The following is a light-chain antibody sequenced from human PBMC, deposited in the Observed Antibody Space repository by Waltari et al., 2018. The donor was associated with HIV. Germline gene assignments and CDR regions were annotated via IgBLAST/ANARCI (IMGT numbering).Light chain of an antibody. J-gene: IGLJ3*02. Sequence: QSALTQPASVSASPGQSITISCTGTSSDVCGCNYVSWYQQHPGKAPNLMFYDVTTRPSGVSNRFSGSKSGNTASLTISGLQAEDEADYYCCSYAGSGTWVFGGGTKLTVL. CDR3: CSYAGSGTWV. V-gene: IGLV2-23*02. CDR1: SSDVCGCNY. CDR2: DVT.